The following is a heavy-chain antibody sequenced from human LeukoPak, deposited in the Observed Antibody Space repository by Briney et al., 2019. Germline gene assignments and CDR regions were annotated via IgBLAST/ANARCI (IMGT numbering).Heavy chain of an antibody. Sequence: ASVKVSCKASGGTFSSYAISWVRQAPGQGLEWMGGIIPIFGTANYAQKFQGRVTITADESTSTAYMELSSLRSEDTAVYYCARDPLGSGWYGNLDYWGQGTLVTVSS. CDR1: GGTFSSYA. D-gene: IGHD6-19*01. CDR3: ARDPLGSGWYGNLDY. CDR2: IIPIFGTA. V-gene: IGHV1-69*13. J-gene: IGHJ4*02.